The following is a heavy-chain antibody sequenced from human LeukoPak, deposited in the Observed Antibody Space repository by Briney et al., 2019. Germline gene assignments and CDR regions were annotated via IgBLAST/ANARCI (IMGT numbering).Heavy chain of an antibody. CDR3: ARAEGLGYCSGGSCQEQNAFDI. V-gene: IGHV3-7*01. CDR1: GFTFTTYW. D-gene: IGHD2-15*01. CDR2: INQDGTEK. J-gene: IGHJ3*02. Sequence: PGGSLRLSCAASGFTFTTYWMTWVRQAPGKGLEWVANINQDGTEKYYVDSVKGRFTISRDNAKNSLYLQMNSLRAEDTAVYYCARAEGLGYCSGGSCQEQNAFDIWGQGTMVTVSS.